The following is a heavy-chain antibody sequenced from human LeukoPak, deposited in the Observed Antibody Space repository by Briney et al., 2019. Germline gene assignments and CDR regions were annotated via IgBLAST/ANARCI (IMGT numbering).Heavy chain of an antibody. CDR1: GYTFTSYY. J-gene: IGHJ3*02. CDR3: ASLDPGDAFDI. CDR2: INPSGGST. V-gene: IGHV1-46*01. Sequence: GASVKVSCKASGYTFTSYYMHWVRQAPGQGLEWMGIINPSGGSTSYAQKFQGRVTITRDTSTSTVYMELSSLRSEDTAVYYCASLDPGDAFDIWGQGTMVTVSS.